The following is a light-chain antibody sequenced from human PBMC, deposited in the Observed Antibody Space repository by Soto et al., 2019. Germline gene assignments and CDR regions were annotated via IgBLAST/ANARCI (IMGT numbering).Light chain of an antibody. CDR3: CSYAGSSTLYV. CDR2: EGS. Sequence: QSVLNQPASVSGSPGQSITISCTGTSSDVGSYNLVSWYQQHPGKAPKLVIYEGSKRPLGVSNRFSGSKSGNTASLTISGLQAEDEADYCCCSYAGSSTLYVCGTGTKVTVL. CDR1: SSDVGSYNL. V-gene: IGLV2-23*01. J-gene: IGLJ1*01.